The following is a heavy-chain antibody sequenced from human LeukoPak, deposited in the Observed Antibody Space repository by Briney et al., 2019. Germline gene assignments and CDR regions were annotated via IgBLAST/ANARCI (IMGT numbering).Heavy chain of an antibody. V-gene: IGHV1-18*01. CDR3: ASSYIGYYDSGGYPGGYFQH. D-gene: IGHD3-22*01. CDR2: ISAYNGNT. Sequence: ASVKVSCKASGYTFTSYGISWVRQAPGQGLEWMGWISAYNGNTNYAQKLQGRVTMTTDTSTSTAYMELRSLRSDDTAVYYCASSYIGYYDSGGYPGGYFQHWGQGTLVTVSS. CDR1: GYTFTSYG. J-gene: IGHJ1*01.